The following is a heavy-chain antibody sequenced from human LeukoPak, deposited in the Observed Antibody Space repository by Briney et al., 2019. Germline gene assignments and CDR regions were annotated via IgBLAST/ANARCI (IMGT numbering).Heavy chain of an antibody. J-gene: IGHJ5*02. D-gene: IGHD6-13*01. CDR2: IYRSGSS. CDR3: ARGSSSWYLIFNP. Sequence: SETLSLTCTVSSDSISSYYWSWIRQPPGKGLGYIGFIYRSGSSNYNPSLKSRVTMSVDTSKNQFSLKLSSVTAADTAVYYCARGSSSWYLIFNPWGQGTLVTVSS. CDR1: SDSISSYY. V-gene: IGHV4-59*01.